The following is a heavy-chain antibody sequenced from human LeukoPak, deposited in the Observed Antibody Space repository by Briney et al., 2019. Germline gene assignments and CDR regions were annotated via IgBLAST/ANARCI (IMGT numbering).Heavy chain of an antibody. Sequence: SETLSLTCTVSGGSISTYYWSWIRQAPGKGLEWIGYIYYGGNSNPNPSLKSRVAMSLDTSKSQFSLKLSSVTAADTAVYYCARNGRGYSFDYWGQGTLVSVSS. D-gene: IGHD2-8*01. J-gene: IGHJ4*02. CDR2: IYYGGNS. CDR1: GGSISTYY. V-gene: IGHV4-59*01. CDR3: ARNGRGYSFDY.